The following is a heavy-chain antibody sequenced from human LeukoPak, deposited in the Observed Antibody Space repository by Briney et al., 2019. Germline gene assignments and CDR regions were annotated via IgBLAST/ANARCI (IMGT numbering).Heavy chain of an antibody. CDR2: IKEDGTEK. J-gene: IGHJ6*03. CDR3: ARDHHDVLTGYYSNYYNSYYMDV. CDR1: GFTFNSYW. V-gene: IGHV3-7*01. D-gene: IGHD3-9*01. Sequence: GGSLRLSCVASGFTFNSYWMSWVRQAPGKGLEWVANIKEDGTEKYYVDSVRGRFNLSRDNAENSLYLQMSSLRAEDTAVYYCARDHHDVLTGYYSNYYNSYYMDVWGKGTTVTVSS.